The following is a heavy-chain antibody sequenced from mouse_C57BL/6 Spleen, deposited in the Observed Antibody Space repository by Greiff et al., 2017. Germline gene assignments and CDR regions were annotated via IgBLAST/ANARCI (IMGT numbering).Heavy chain of an antibody. CDR3: ERDGGGRYWYFDD. CDR2: ISHCGSYT. Sequence: EVMLVESGGGLVKPGGSLKLSCAASGFTFSSYAMSWVRQTPEKRLAWVATISHCGSYTYYPDNVKGRFTIARDNDKNNLYLQMSQMKDEDTAMDYCERDGGGRYWYFDDWGTGTTVTVSS. CDR1: GFTFSSYA. V-gene: IGHV5-4*01. J-gene: IGHJ1*03.